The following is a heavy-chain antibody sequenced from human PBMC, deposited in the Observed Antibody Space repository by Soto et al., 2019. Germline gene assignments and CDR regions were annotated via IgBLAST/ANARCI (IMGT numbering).Heavy chain of an antibody. CDR1: GGTFSSYA. Sequence: QVQLVQSGAEVKKPGSSVKVSCKASGGTFSSYAISWVRQAPGQGLEWMGGIIPIFGTANYAQKFQGRVTITADESTCTAYMELSSLRSEDTAVYYCARDLSHIDTSIHYYYYGMDVWGQGTTVTVSS. D-gene: IGHD2-21*01. CDR2: IIPIFGTA. V-gene: IGHV1-69*01. CDR3: ARDLSHIDTSIHYYYYGMDV. J-gene: IGHJ6*02.